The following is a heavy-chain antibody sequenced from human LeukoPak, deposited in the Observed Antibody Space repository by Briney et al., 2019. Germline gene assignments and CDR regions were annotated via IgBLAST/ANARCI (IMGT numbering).Heavy chain of an antibody. J-gene: IGHJ6*03. V-gene: IGHV4-31*03. D-gene: IGHD2-2*01. CDR1: GGSISSGGYY. CDR3: ARGRYQLLSTDYYYMDV. CDR2: IYYSGST. Sequence: SETLSLTCTVSGGSISSGGYYWSRIRQHPGKGLEWIGYIYYSGSTYYNPSLKSRVTISVDTSKNQFSLKLSSVTAADTAVYYCARGRYQLLSTDYYYMDVWGKGTTVTVSS.